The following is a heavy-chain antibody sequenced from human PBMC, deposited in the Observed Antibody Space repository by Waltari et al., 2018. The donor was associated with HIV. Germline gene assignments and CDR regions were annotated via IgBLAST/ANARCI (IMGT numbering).Heavy chain of an antibody. CDR2: VGYEANEK. V-gene: IGHV3-33*01. CDR1: GFTFGSYG. Sequence: QAQLVESGGGVVQAGTSLRLSWVASGFTFGSYGRHWGRQAPGRGWKGWEVVGYEANEKYNANAVMGRFTIARDNPRNPVNLHMNSVSGEDTVVYYGAAGGSIEVPELADNWLDPWGQVTRVAVSS. D-gene: IGHD1-26*01. CDR3: AAGGSIEVPELADNWLDP. J-gene: IGHJ5*02.